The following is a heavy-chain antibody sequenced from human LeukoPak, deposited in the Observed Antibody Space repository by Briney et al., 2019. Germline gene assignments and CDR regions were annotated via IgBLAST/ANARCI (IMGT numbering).Heavy chain of an antibody. D-gene: IGHD6-13*01. V-gene: IGHV3-23*01. Sequence: GGSLRLSCAASGFTFSNAWMSWVRQAPGKGLEWVSAISGSGGSTYYADSVKGRFTISRDNSKNTLYLQMNSLRAEDTAVYYCAKTDIAAAGTPLDYWGQGTLVTVSS. CDR2: ISGSGGST. CDR1: GFTFSNAW. CDR3: AKTDIAAAGTPLDY. J-gene: IGHJ4*02.